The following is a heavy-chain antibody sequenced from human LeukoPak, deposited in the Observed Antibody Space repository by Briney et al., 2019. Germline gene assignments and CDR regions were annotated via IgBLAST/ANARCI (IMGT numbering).Heavy chain of an antibody. CDR2: IYTSGST. V-gene: IGHV4-61*02. Sequence: SETLSLTCTVSGGSISSSSYYWGWIRQPPGKGLEWIGRIYTSGSTNYNPSLKSRVTISVDTSKNQFSLKLSSVTAADTAVYYCASTKPGYSSGWPRNYYYYYMDVWGKRNTVTVSS. CDR3: ASTKPGYSSGWPRNYYYYYMDV. J-gene: IGHJ6*03. CDR1: GGSISSSSYY. D-gene: IGHD6-19*01.